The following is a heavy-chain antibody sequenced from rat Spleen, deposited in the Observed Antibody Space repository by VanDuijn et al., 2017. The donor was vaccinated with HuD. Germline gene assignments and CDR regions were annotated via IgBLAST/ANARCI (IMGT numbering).Heavy chain of an antibody. CDR3: ARHLREASGVMDV. J-gene: IGHJ4*01. CDR2: IWAGGGT. D-gene: IGHD1-11*01. V-gene: IGHV2-72*01. CDR1: GLSLTSYH. Sequence: QVQLKESGPGLVEPSQTLSLTCTVSGLSLTSYHVSWVRQPPGKSLVWMGKIWAGGGTNYNSAVQSRLSIRRDTSKKQVFLKMNSLQPEDTGTYYGARHLREASGVMDVWGQGASVTVSS.